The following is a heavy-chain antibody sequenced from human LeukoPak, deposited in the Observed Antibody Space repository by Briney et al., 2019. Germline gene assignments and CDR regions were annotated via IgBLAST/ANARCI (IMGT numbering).Heavy chain of an antibody. V-gene: IGHV4-4*07. Sequence: ASETLSLTCTVSRGSISSSISSSFWGWIRQPAGMGLEWIGRIYTSGSTNYNPSLKRRVTMSVDTAKNQFSLKLSSVTAADTAVYYCAYSSSAGYYGMDVWGQGTTVTVSS. CDR1: RGSISSSISSSF. J-gene: IGHJ6*02. CDR3: AYSSSAGYYGMDV. D-gene: IGHD6-6*01. CDR2: IYTSGST.